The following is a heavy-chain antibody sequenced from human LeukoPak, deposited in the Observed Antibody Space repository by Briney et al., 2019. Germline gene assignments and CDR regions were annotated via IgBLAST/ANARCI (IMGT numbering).Heavy chain of an antibody. V-gene: IGHV1-2*02. CDR1: GYTFTGYY. J-gene: IGHJ4*02. CDR2: INPNSGGT. D-gene: IGHD2-15*01. Sequence: ASVKVSLKASGYTFTGYYMHRVRPAPGQGREWMGWINPNSGGTNYAQKFQGRVTMTRDTSISTAYMELSRLRADDTAVYYCARDSELPANFDYWGQGTLVTVSS. CDR3: ARDSELPANFDY.